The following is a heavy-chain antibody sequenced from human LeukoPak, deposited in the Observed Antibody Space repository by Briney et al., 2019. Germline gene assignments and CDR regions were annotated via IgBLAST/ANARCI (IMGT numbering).Heavy chain of an antibody. CDR3: ARVATMSTWFDP. Sequence: SETLSLTCTVSGYSISSGYYWGWIRQPPGKGLEWIGSIYHSGSTYYNPSPKSRVTISVDTSKNQFSLKLTSVTAADTAVYYCARVATMSTWFDPWGQGTLVTVSS. D-gene: IGHD1-26*01. CDR2: IYHSGST. CDR1: GYSISSGYY. V-gene: IGHV4-38-2*02. J-gene: IGHJ5*02.